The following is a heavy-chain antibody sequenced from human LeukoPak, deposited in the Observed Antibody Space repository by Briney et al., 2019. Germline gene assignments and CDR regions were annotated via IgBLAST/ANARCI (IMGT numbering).Heavy chain of an antibody. D-gene: IGHD3-3*01. CDR3: TTDQEWAGYFGCLKPFDS. V-gene: IGHV3-15*04. Sequence: GGSLRLSCAASGFPFSRDWMNWVRQAPGKGLEWVGRIVSKINGESREYAAAVKGRFTISRDDSKNMLYLQMNSLKTEDAAVYYCTTDQEWAGYFGCLKPFDSWGQGTLVIVSS. CDR2: IVSKINGESR. J-gene: IGHJ4*02. CDR1: GFPFSRDW.